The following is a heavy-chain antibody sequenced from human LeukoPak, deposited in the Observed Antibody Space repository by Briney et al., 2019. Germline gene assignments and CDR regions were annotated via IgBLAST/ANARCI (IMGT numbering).Heavy chain of an antibody. V-gene: IGHV3-23*01. D-gene: IGHD1-26*01. J-gene: IGHJ6*03. CDR1: GFTFSNHA. CDR2: ISSSGSST. CDR3: ARRSPGSSSLFVYYMDV. Sequence: PGGSLRLSCAASGFTFSNHAMSWVRQAPGKGLEWVSGISSSGSSTFFADHVKGRFTISRDNAKNSLYLQINTLQAEDTAVYYCARRSPGSSSLFVYYMDVWGKGTTVTVSS.